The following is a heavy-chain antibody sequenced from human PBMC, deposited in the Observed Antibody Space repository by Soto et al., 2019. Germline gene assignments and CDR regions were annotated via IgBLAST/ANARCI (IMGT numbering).Heavy chain of an antibody. Sequence: GDPLKISWKSAGYRFASQWIVLVRQVPGKGLEWIGIIFPGDFDTRYSPSFQGQVTISADKSINTAYLQWSSLKASDSAMYYCARPISGWLSASWGQGTLVTVS. V-gene: IGHV5-51*01. D-gene: IGHD6-19*01. CDR3: ARPISGWLSAS. J-gene: IGHJ5*02. CDR1: GYRFASQW. CDR2: IFPGDFDT.